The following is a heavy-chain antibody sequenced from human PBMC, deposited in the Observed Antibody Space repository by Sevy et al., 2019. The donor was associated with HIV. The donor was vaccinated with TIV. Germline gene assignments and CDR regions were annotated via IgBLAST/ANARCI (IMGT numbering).Heavy chain of an antibody. V-gene: IGHV3-23*01. Sequence: GGSLRLSCTASGFSFSSYAMSWVRQAPGKGLEWVSTIIGSDVRTYSADSVKGRFTISRDNSKNTLYLQMTSLRAEDTAVYYCAKDFHDYGDFYFDYWGRGTLVTVSS. J-gene: IGHJ4*02. CDR1: GFSFSSYA. CDR3: AKDFHDYGDFYFDY. D-gene: IGHD4-17*01. CDR2: IIGSDVRT.